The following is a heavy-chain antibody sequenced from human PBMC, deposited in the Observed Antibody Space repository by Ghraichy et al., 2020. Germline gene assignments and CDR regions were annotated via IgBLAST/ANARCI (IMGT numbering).Heavy chain of an antibody. D-gene: IGHD3-22*01. CDR3: ARLVYDTSGHCYFDY. CDR1: GGSISSSIYY. J-gene: IGHJ4*02. Sequence: SETLSLTCTVSGGSISSSIYYWAWIRQLPGKGLEWIGSINSRGTPYNNPSLRSRITVSVDTSKNQFSLRLSSVTAADTAVYFCARLVYDTSGHCYFDYWGQGTLVTVST. V-gene: IGHV4-39*01. CDR2: INSRGTP.